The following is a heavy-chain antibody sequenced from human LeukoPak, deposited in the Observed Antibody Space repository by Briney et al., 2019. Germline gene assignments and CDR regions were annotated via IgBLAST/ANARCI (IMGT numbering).Heavy chain of an antibody. V-gene: IGHV3-23*01. CDR1: WFTFRNYG. CDR3: AKGNWRYFDY. J-gene: IGHJ4*02. CDR2: ISGSGGST. Sequence: GGSLRLSCAASWFTFRNYGMIWVRQAPGKGLEWVSAISGSGGSTYYADSVKGRFTISRDNSKNTLYLQMNSLGADDTAVYYCAKGNWRYFDYWGQGTLVTVSS. D-gene: IGHD1-1*01.